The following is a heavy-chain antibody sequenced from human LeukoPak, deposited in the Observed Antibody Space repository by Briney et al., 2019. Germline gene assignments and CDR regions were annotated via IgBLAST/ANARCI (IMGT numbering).Heavy chain of an antibody. CDR1: GYTLTELS. D-gene: IGHD3-22*01. V-gene: IGHV1-69*04. J-gene: IGHJ3*02. CDR3: ARDMGSVYYDISAEFPAAFDI. Sequence: SVKVSCKVSGYTLTELSMHWVRQAPGQGLEWMGRIIPILGIANYAQKFQGRVTITADKSTSTAYMELSSLRSEDTAVYYCARDMGSVYYDISAEFPAAFDIWGQGTMVTVSS. CDR2: IIPILGIA.